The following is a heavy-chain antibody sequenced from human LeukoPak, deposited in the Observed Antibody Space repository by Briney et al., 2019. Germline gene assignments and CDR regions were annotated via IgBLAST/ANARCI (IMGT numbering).Heavy chain of an antibody. D-gene: IGHD1-1*01. CDR1: GFTFSTYS. CDR2: ISGSSSNI. J-gene: IGHJ4*02. Sequence: GGSLRLSCAASGFTFSTYSMNWVRQAPGKGLEWVSYISGSSSNIYYPDSVKGRFTISRDNAKNSLFLQMNSLRAVDTAVYYCARERPTTTAFDYWGQGTLVTVSS. V-gene: IGHV3-21*01. CDR3: ARERPTTTAFDY.